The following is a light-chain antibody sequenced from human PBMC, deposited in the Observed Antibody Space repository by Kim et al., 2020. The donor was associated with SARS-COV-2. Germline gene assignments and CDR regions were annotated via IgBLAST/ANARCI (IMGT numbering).Light chain of an antibody. CDR3: QQYGSSPYT. CDR1: QSVDSNY. CDR2: VAS. Sequence: EIVLTQSPGTLSLSPGERATLSCRASQSVDSNYLAWFQQKPGQAPRLLIYVASSRATGIPDRFSGSGSGTDFTLTISRLEPEDFAVYYCQQYGSSPYTFGQGIKLEI. V-gene: IGKV3-20*01. J-gene: IGKJ2*01.